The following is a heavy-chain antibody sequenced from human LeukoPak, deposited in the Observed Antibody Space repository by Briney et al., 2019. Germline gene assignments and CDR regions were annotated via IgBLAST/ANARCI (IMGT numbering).Heavy chain of an antibody. V-gene: IGHV3-74*01. CDR2: INSDGSST. J-gene: IGHJ5*02. CDR1: GFTFSSYW. Sequence: GGSLRLSCAASGFTFSSYWMHWVRQAPGKGLVWVSRINSDGSSTSYADSVKGRFTISRDNAKNTLYLQMNSLRAEDTAVYYCARDYNKDIAVAGDNWFDPWGQGTLVTVSS. D-gene: IGHD6-19*01. CDR3: ARDYNKDIAVAGDNWFDP.